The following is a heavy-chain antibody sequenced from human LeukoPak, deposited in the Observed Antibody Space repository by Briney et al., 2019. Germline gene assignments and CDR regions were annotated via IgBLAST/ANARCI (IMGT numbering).Heavy chain of an antibody. CDR3: ARDIREMATFGEFDP. CDR2: ISSSSSYI. V-gene: IGHV3-21*01. D-gene: IGHD5-24*01. Sequence: GGSLRLSCAASGFTFSSYSMNWVRQAPGKGLKWVSSISSSSSYIYYADSVKGRFTISRDNAKNSLYLQMNSLRAEDTAVYYCARDIREMATFGEFDPWGQGTLVTVSS. J-gene: IGHJ5*02. CDR1: GFTFSSYS.